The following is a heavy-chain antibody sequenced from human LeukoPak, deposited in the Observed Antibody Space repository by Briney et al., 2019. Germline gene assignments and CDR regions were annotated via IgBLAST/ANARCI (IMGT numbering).Heavy chain of an antibody. Sequence: SETLSPTCTVSGGSISSYYWSWIRQPPGKGLEWIGYIYYSGSTNYNPSPKSRVTISVDTSKNQFSLKLSSVTAADTAVYYCARGIEGDEVVISHFFDYWGQGTLVTVSS. CDR3: ARGIEGDEVVISHFFDY. D-gene: IGHD3-22*01. CDR2: IYYSGST. J-gene: IGHJ4*02. V-gene: IGHV4-59*01. CDR1: GGSISSYY.